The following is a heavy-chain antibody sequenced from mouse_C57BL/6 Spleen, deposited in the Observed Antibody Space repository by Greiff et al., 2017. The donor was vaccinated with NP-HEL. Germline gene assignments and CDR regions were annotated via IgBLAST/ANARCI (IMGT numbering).Heavy chain of an antibody. Sequence: VQLQQSGPGLVKPGASVKISCKASGYSFTGYYMNWVKQSPEKSLEWIGEINPSTGGTTYNQKFKAKATLTVDKSSSTAYMQLKSLTSEDSAVYYCARHYDYDSWFAYWGQGTLVTVSA. J-gene: IGHJ3*01. CDR2: INPSTGGT. CDR1: GYSFTGYY. CDR3: ARHYDYDSWFAY. D-gene: IGHD2-4*01. V-gene: IGHV1-42*01.